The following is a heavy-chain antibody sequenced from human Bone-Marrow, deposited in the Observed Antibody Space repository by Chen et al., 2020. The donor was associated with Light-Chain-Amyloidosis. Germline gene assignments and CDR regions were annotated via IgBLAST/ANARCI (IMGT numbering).Heavy chain of an antibody. Sequence: EVQLVESGGGLVQPGRSLRLSCAASGFTFDDYAMPWVRQAPGKGLEWVSGISWKSGSIGYADSVKGRFTISRDNAKNSLYLQMNSLRAEDTALYYCAKDSVGYYDSSGYYPFDYWGQGTLVTVSS. D-gene: IGHD3-22*01. J-gene: IGHJ4*02. CDR2: ISWKSGSI. V-gene: IGHV3-9*01. CDR3: AKDSVGYYDSSGYYPFDY. CDR1: GFTFDDYA.